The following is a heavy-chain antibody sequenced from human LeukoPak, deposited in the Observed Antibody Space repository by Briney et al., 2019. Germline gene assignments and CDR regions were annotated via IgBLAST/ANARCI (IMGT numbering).Heavy chain of an antibody. CDR2: FDPEDGET. CDR3: ASGGNYYGSGSHDSSGLKTDY. V-gene: IGHV1-24*01. J-gene: IGHJ4*02. D-gene: IGHD3-10*01. Sequence: ASVKVSCKVSGYTLTELSMHWVRQAPGKGLEWMGGFDPEDGETIYAQKFQGRVTMTEDTSTDTAYMELSSLRSEDTAVYYCASGGNYYGSGSHDSSGLKTDYWGQGTLVTVSS. CDR1: GYTLTELS.